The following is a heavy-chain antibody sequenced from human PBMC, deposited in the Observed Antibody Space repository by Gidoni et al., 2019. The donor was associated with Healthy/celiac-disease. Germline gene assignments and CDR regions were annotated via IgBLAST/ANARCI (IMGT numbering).Heavy chain of an antibody. CDR3: ARAFRCTSCGFAFDI. CDR2: ISSSSSYI. D-gene: IGHD2-2*01. Sequence: EVQLVASGGGLVKPGGSLRLSCAASGFPFSSYSMNWVRQAPGKGLEWVSSISSSSSYIYYADSVKGRFTISRDNAKNSLYLQMNSLRAEDTAVYYCARAFRCTSCGFAFDIWGQGTMVTVSS. V-gene: IGHV3-21*01. J-gene: IGHJ3*02. CDR1: GFPFSSYS.